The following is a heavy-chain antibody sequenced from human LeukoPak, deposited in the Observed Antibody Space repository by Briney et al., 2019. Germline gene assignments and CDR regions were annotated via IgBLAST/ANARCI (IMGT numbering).Heavy chain of an antibody. Sequence: GGSLRLSCAASDFSVTDNYVTWVRQAPGKGVQWVSSVYAGGATYYADSVGGRFTISRDKSKNTVYLQMTSLRVEDTAVYYCARDRRENWFDPWGQGTLVTVSS. V-gene: IGHV3-53*01. CDR2: VYAGGAT. CDR3: ARDRRENWFDP. CDR1: DFSVTDNY. J-gene: IGHJ5*02.